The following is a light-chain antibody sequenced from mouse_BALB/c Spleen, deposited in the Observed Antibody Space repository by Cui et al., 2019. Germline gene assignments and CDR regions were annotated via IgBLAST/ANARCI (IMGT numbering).Light chain of an antibody. CDR1: QSIGTS. J-gene: IGKJ5*01. Sequence: DILLTQSPAILSVSPGERVSSSCRASQSIGTSIHWYQQRTNGSPRLLIKYASESISGIPSRFSGSGSGTDFTLSINSVESEDIADYYCHQRNSWTTLTFGAGTELELK. V-gene: IGKV5-48*01. CDR3: HQRNSWTTLT. CDR2: YAS.